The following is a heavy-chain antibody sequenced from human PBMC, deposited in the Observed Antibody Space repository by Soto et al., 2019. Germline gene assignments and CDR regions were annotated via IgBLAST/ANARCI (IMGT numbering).Heavy chain of an antibody. CDR3: ARDER. Sequence: PGGSLRLSCAASGFTFTTYSMSWFRQAPGKGLEWVANIKEDGSEKYYVDSVRGRFTISRDNAENSLYLQMNSLRAEDTAVYYCARDERWGQGTLVTVSS. V-gene: IGHV3-7*01. CDR2: IKEDGSEK. J-gene: IGHJ4*02. CDR1: GFTFTTYS.